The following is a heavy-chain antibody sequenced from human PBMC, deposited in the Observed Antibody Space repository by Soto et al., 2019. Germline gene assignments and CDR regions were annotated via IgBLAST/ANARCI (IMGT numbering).Heavy chain of an antibody. CDR2: IYYSGNS. D-gene: IGHD2-15*01. CDR1: GGSISSGAYY. V-gene: IGHV4-31*01. CDR3: ARYCSGGSCHYFDY. Sequence: QVQLQESGPGLVKPSQTLSLTCTVSGGSISSGAYYWSWIRQHPGKGLEWIGYIYYSGNSYYNPSLMGQVTISVDTSKNHFALKLGSVTAADKAVDYCARYCSGGSCHYFDYWGQGTLVTVSS. J-gene: IGHJ4*02.